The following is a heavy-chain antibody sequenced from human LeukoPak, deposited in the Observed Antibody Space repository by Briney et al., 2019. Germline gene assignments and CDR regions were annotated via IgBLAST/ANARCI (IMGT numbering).Heavy chain of an antibody. CDR3: ARFQTSVAYFFDY. V-gene: IGHV4-39*01. CDR1: GGSISSYY. J-gene: IGHJ4*02. CDR2: IYYNGNT. Sequence: SETLSLTCTVSGGSISSYYWGWIRQPPGKGPEWIGSIYYNGNTYYNPSLKSRVTISVDTSKNQFSLEVSSVTAADTGVYFCARFQTSVAYFFDYWGQGTLVTVSS.